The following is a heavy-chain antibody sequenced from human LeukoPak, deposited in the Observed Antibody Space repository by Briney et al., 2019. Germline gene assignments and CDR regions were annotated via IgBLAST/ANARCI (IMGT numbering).Heavy chain of an antibody. CDR3: ARGKSFGESGY. D-gene: IGHD3-10*01. J-gene: IGHJ4*02. Sequence: ASVKVSCKASGYTFTNYGISWVRQAPGQGLEWMGWINTYNGNTNYAQKFQGRVTMTTGTSTSTAYMELRSLRSDDTAVYYCARGKSFGESGYWGQGTLVTVSS. V-gene: IGHV1-18*01. CDR2: INTYNGNT. CDR1: GYTFTNYG.